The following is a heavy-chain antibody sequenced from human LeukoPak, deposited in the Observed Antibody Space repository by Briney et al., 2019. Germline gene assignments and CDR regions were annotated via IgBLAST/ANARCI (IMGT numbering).Heavy chain of an antibody. D-gene: IGHD6-13*01. V-gene: IGHV1-69*13. J-gene: IGHJ4*02. Sequence: GASVKVSCKASGGTFSSYAISWVRQAPGQGLEWMGGIIPIFGTANYAQKFQGKVTITADESTSTAYMELSSLRSEDTAVYYCARPGIVKRYSSSWYDYWGQGTLVTVSS. CDR3: ARPGIVKRYSSSWYDY. CDR2: IIPIFGTA. CDR1: GGTFSSYA.